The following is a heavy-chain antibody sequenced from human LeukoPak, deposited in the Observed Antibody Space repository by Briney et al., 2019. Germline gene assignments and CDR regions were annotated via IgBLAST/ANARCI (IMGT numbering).Heavy chain of an antibody. V-gene: IGHV4-30-4*01. J-gene: IGHJ3*02. Sequence: SETLSLTCTVSGGSISSGDYYWSWIRQPPGKGLEWIGYIYYSGSTYYNPSLKSRVTISVDTSKNQFSLKLSSVTAADTAVYYCARERGGANAFDIWGQGTMVTVSS. D-gene: IGHD3-10*01. CDR2: IYYSGST. CDR1: GGSISSGDYY. CDR3: ARERGGANAFDI.